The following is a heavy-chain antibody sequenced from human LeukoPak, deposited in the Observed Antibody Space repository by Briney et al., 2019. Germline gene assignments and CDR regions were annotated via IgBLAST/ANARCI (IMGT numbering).Heavy chain of an antibody. V-gene: IGHV3-33*01. D-gene: IGHD5-24*01. CDR3: ARGGGYNYEGLDY. Sequence: PGRSLTLSCAASGFTFSSYGMHWVRQAPGKGLEWLAVIWYDGSNKYYADSVEGRFTISRDNSKNTLYLQMNSLRAEDTAVYYCARGGGYNYEGLDYWGQGTLVTVSS. CDR1: GFTFSSYG. J-gene: IGHJ4*02. CDR2: IWYDGSNK.